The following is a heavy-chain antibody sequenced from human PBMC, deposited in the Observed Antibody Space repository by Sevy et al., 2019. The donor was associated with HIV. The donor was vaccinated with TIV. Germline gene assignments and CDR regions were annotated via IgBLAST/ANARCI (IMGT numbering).Heavy chain of an antibody. CDR1: GGSISSSSYY. D-gene: IGHD4-17*01. Sequence: TLSLTCTVSGGSISSSSYYWGWIRQPPGKGLEWIGHIFYSGTTFFNPSLNSRITISVATSKNQFSLKLSSVTAADTAVYYCARRYGPDFDYWGQGTLVTVSS. CDR3: ARRYGPDFDY. CDR2: IFYSGTT. V-gene: IGHV4-39*01. J-gene: IGHJ4*02.